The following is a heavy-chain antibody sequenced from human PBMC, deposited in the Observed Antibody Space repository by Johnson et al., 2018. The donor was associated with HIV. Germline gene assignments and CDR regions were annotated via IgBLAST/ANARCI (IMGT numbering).Heavy chain of an antibody. J-gene: IGHJ3*02. CDR3: ARDGAQQLARDAFDI. CDR1: GFTFSSYA. CDR2: ISYDGSNK. V-gene: IGHV3-30*04. D-gene: IGHD6-13*01. Sequence: QVQLVESGGGVVQPGRSLRLSCAASGFTFSSYAMHWVRQAPGKGLEWVAVISYDGSNKYYADSVKGRFTISRDNSKNTLNLQMNSLRAEDTAVYYCARDGAQQLARDAFDIWGQGTMVTVSS.